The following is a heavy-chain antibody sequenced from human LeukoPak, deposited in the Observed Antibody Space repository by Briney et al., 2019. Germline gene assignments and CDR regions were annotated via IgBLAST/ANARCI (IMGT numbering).Heavy chain of an antibody. J-gene: IGHJ4*02. CDR2: IYYTGRS. CDR3: ARGKVDCFDY. Sequence: SETLSLTCTVSGGSISSGGYYWSWIRQHPGKGLEWIGYIYYTGRSYYNPSLKSRVTISVDTSKNQFSLTLSSVTAADTAVYYCARGKVDCFDYWGQGTLVTVSS. V-gene: IGHV4-31*03. CDR1: GGSISSGGYY.